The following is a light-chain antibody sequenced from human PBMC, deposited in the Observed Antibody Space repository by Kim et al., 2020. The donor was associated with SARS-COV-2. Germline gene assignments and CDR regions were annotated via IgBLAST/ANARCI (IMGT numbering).Light chain of an antibody. V-gene: IGLV1-44*01. CDR2: SDN. CDR1: RSNIASNS. J-gene: IGLJ3*02. CDR3: AAWDDSLSAWL. Sequence: GQRVTVSCSGSRSNIASNSVNWYKQIPGTAPKLLLYSDNQRPSGVPDRVSGSKSGTSASLAISGLQSEDEADYYCAAWDDSLSAWLFGGGTQLTVL.